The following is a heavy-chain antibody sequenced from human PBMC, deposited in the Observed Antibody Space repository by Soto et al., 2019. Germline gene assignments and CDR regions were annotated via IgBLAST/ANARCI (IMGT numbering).Heavy chain of an antibody. D-gene: IGHD3-22*01. V-gene: IGHV1-69*13. CDR2: IIPIFGTA. J-gene: IGHJ4*02. CDR1: GGTFSSYA. Sequence: WASVKVSCKASGGTFSSYAISWVRQAPGQGLEWMGGIIPIFGTANYAQKFQGRVTITADESTSTAYMELSSLRSEDTAVYYCATPYDSSGYMAYYFDYWGQGTLVTVSS. CDR3: ATPYDSSGYMAYYFDY.